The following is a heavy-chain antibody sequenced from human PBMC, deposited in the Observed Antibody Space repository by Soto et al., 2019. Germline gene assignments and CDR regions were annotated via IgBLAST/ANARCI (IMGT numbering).Heavy chain of an antibody. D-gene: IGHD6-19*01. CDR1: GFRLSDYW. V-gene: IGHV3-74*01. J-gene: IGHJ4*01. CDR2: ISVDGGDT. CDR3: ARPPEQRPIHY. Sequence: PGGSLRLSCAASGFRLSDYWMHWVRQVPGKGLLWVSRISVDGGDTTYAESVKGRFTISRDNAKNTLYLQMDTLRAEDTAIYYCARPPEQRPIHYSGHASLVTVSS.